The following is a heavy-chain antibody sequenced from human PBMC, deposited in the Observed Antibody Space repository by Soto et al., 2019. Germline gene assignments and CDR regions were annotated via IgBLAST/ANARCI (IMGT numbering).Heavy chain of an antibody. CDR3: ARGNWLRGGGFDI. CDR2: IYYSGST. D-gene: IGHD3-9*01. Sequence: PSETLSLTCTVAGGSISSYYLSSIRPPPGKGLEWIGYIYYSGSTNYNPSLKSRVTISVDTSKNQFSLKLSSVTAADTAVYYCARGNWLRGGGFDIWGQGTMVTVSS. CDR1: GGSISSYY. J-gene: IGHJ3*02. V-gene: IGHV4-59*01.